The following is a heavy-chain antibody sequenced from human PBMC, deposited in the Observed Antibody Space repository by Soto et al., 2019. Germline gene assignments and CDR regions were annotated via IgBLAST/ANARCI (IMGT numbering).Heavy chain of an antibody. Sequence: PVGSLRLSCEVTGFTFSNLWMSWVRQAPGKGLEWIGRIKSKSENETTDYAAPARGRFSISRDDANNMLHLQMNSLKTEDTGVYYCVTVMPRDNSWFDYWGQGALVTVSS. CDR3: VTVMPRDNSWFDY. CDR1: GFTFSNLW. J-gene: IGHJ4*02. CDR2: IKSKSENETT. V-gene: IGHV3-15*01. D-gene: IGHD2-2*01.